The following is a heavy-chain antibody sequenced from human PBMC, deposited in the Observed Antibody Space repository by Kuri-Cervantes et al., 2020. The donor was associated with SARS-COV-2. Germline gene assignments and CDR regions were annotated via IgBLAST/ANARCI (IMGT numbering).Heavy chain of an antibody. D-gene: IGHD6-13*01. J-gene: IGHJ4*02. CDR3: FSWFFGN. Sequence: SCTVSGGSISSGSYYWSWIRQPAGKGLEWIGRIYTSGSTNYNPSLKSRVTISVDTSRNQFFLKLSSVTAADTAVYYCFSWFFGNWGQGTLVTVSS. V-gene: IGHV4-61*02. CDR1: GGSISSGSYY. CDR2: IYTSGST.